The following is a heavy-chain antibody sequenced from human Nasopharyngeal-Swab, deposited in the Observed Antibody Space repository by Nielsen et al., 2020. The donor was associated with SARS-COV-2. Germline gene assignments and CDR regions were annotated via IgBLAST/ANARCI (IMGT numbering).Heavy chain of an antibody. D-gene: IGHD1-26*01. J-gene: IGHJ4*02. Sequence: LRPTFTLPVGSIGSGDSYWSWIRQPPGKGLECIGYIYYSGSTYYNPSLTSRVTISVDTSKNQFSLKLSSVTAADTAVYYCASVLEGGICDYRGQGTLVTVSS. CDR3: ASVLEGGICDY. V-gene: IGHV4-30-4*01. CDR1: VGSIGSGDSY. CDR2: IYYSGST.